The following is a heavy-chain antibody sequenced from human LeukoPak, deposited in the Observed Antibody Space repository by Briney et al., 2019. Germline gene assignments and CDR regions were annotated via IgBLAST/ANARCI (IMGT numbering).Heavy chain of an antibody. CDR1: GFTFSDYY. Sequence: NPGGSLRLSCAAAGFTFSDYYTSWIRQAPGKGLEWVSYISSSGSTIDYADSVRGRFTISRDNAKNSLYLQMNSLRAEDTAVYYCAKDWAYYYDNYGLDYWGQGTLVTVSS. CDR3: AKDWAYYYDNYGLDY. CDR2: ISSSGSTI. D-gene: IGHD3-22*01. J-gene: IGHJ4*02. V-gene: IGHV3-11*04.